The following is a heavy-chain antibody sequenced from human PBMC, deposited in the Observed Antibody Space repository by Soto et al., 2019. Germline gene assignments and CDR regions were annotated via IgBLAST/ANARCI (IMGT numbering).Heavy chain of an antibody. Sequence: PSETLSLTCTVSGGSISSSSHYWGWIRQPPGKGLEWIGSIYYSGSTYYNPSLKSRVTISVDTSKNQFSLKLSSVTAADTAVYYCARLGYSYGPIDHWGQGTLVTVSS. V-gene: IGHV4-39*01. CDR1: GGSISSSSHY. CDR3: ARLGYSYGPIDH. D-gene: IGHD5-18*01. CDR2: IYYSGST. J-gene: IGHJ4*02.